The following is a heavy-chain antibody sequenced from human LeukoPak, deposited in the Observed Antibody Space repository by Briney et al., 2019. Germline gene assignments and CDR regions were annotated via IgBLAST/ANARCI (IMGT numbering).Heavy chain of an antibody. D-gene: IGHD3-22*01. V-gene: IGHV3-23*01. CDR3: AKRGVVIRVILVGFHKEAYYFDS. J-gene: IGHJ4*02. CDR1: GFTFSNYA. CDR2: ISYSGGDT. Sequence: GGSLRLSCAASGFTFSNYAMTWARRAPGKGLEWVSTISYSGGDTYYADSVRGRFTISRDNPKNTLYLQMNSLRAEDTAVYFCAKRGVVIRVILVGFHKEAYYFDSWGQGALVTVSS.